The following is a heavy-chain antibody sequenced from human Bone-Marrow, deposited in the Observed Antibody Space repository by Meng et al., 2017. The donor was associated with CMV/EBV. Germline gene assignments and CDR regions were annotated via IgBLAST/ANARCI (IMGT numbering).Heavy chain of an antibody. Sequence: QVQLQESGPGLVKPSQTLSLTCTVSGGSISSGSYYWSWIRQPAGKGLEWIGRIYTTGSTIYNPSLKGRVTISVDTSKNQFSLRLNFVTAADTAIYYCARAGTYALIPWGQGTLVTVSS. CDR2: IYTTGST. CDR1: GGSISSGSYY. D-gene: IGHD2-8*01. CDR3: ARAGTYALIP. J-gene: IGHJ5*02. V-gene: IGHV4-61*02.